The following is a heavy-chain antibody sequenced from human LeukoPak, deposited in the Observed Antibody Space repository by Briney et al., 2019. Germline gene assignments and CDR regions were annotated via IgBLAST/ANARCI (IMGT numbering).Heavy chain of an antibody. CDR1: GFTFSSYN. V-gene: IGHV3-21*06. CDR2: ISHSSSYI. D-gene: IGHD3-10*01. CDR3: ARLELGWGAYYYYGMDV. J-gene: IGHJ6*02. Sequence: GGSLRLSCAASGFTFSSYNMNWVRQAPGKGLEWVSSISHSSSYIYYADSVKGRFTISRDNAKNSLDLQMNTLKAGDTAVYYCARLELGWGAYYYYGMDVWGQGTTVTVSS.